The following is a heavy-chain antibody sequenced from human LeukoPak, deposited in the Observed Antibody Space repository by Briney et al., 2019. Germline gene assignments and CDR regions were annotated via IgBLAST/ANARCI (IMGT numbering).Heavy chain of an antibody. CDR3: ARQGIAARRDNWFDP. J-gene: IGHJ5*02. CDR1: GGSISSYY. CDR2: IYYSGST. Sequence: SETLSLTCTVSGGSISSYYWSWIRQPPGKGLEWIGYIYYSGSTNYNPSLKSRVTISVDTSKNQFFLKLSSVAAADTAVYYCARQGIAARRDNWFDPWGQGTLVTVSS. V-gene: IGHV4-59*08. D-gene: IGHD6-6*01.